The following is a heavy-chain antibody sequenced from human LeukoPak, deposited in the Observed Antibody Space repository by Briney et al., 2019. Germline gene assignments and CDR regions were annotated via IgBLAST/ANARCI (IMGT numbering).Heavy chain of an antibody. D-gene: IGHD2-2*01. CDR1: GFTFNNYA. Sequence: GGSLRLSCAASGFTFNNYAMTWVRQAPGKGLEWVSSISPGGGGTYYADSVKGRFTISRDNSKNTLYLQMNSPRADDTAVYYCAKGEHCSSTSCYYQILDYWGQGTLVTVSS. CDR2: ISPGGGGT. CDR3: AKGEHCSSTSCYYQILDY. J-gene: IGHJ4*02. V-gene: IGHV3-23*01.